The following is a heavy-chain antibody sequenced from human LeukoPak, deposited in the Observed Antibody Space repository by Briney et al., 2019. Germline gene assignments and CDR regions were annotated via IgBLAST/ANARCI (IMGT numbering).Heavy chain of an antibody. CDR1: GFSLSTSGMC. V-gene: IGHV2-70*01. D-gene: IGHD6-19*01. CDR2: IDWADAK. Sequence: SGPTLVNTTQTLTLTCTFAGFSLSTSGMCLSWIRQPPGKTLEWLAPIDWADAKYYITSFESRLTISIDTSKNQVVLTMTNMDPVDTATYYCARISDSSGWYYFDYWGQGTLVTVSS. J-gene: IGHJ4*02. CDR3: ARISDSSGWYYFDY.